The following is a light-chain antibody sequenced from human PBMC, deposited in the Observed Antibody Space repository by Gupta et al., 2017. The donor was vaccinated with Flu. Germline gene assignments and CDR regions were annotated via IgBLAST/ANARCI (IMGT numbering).Light chain of an antibody. CDR1: QSLLHSNGYNY. CDR2: LGS. CDR3: MQALQTVYT. J-gene: IGKJ2*01. V-gene: IGKV2-28*01. Sequence: DIVMTQSPLSLPVTPGEPASIPCKSSQSLLHSNGYNYLDWYLQKPGQSPQLLIYLGSDRASGVPDRFSGSGSGTDFTLKISRVEAEDVGVYYCMQALQTVYTFGQGTKLEIK.